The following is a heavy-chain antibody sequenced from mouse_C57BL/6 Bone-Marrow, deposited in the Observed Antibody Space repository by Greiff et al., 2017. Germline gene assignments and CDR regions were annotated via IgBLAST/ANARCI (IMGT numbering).Heavy chain of an antibody. D-gene: IGHD1-1*02. J-gene: IGHJ2*01. Sequence: ESGPGLVKPSQSLSLTCSVTGYSITSGYYWNWIRQFPGNKLEWMGYISYDGSNNYNPSLKNRISITRDTSKNQFFLKLNSVTTEDTATYYCARDLYCYGPDYGGQGTTLTVSS. CDR3: ARDLYCYGPDY. V-gene: IGHV3-6*01. CDR2: ISYDGSN. CDR1: GYSITSGYY.